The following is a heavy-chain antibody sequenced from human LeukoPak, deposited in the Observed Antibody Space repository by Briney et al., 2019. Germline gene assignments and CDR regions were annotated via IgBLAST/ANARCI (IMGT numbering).Heavy chain of an antibody. V-gene: IGHV4-59*01. J-gene: IGHJ4*02. D-gene: IGHD2-15*01. CDR1: GGSISSYY. CDR2: IYYSGST. CDR3: ARDQGVPSGGLDY. Sequence: SETLSLTCTASGGSISSYYWSWIRQPPGKGLEWIGYIYYSGSTNYNPSLKSRVTISVDTSKNQFSLKLSSVTAADTAVYYCARDQGVPSGGLDYWGQGTLVTVSS.